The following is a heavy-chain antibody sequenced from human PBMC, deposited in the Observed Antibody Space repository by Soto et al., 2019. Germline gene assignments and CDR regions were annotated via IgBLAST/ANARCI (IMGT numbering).Heavy chain of an antibody. Sequence: QVQLVESGGGVVQPGRSLRLSCAASGFTFSSYGMHWVRQAPGKGLEWVAVISYDGSNKYYADSVKGRFTISRDNSKNTLYLQMNSLRDVDTPVYYSSMTTVTTVTGRQSHWGQGTLVTVSS. CDR1: GFTFSSYG. J-gene: IGHJ4*02. D-gene: IGHD4-4*01. CDR3: SMTTVTTVTGRQSH. CDR2: ISYDGSNK. V-gene: IGHV3-30*03.